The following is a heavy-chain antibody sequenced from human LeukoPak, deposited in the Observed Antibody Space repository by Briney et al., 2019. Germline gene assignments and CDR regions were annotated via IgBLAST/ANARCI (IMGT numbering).Heavy chain of an antibody. J-gene: IGHJ3*02. CDR1: GDSFSIHY. V-gene: IGHV4-59*11. CDR2: ISQIGRT. CDR3: ARDLVAVIKGFDI. Sequence: SETLSLTCAVSGDSFSIHYWTWIRQSPGTGLEWIVYISQIGRTNYNLSRKSRVTISIDTSKNQFSLKLRSVTAADTAVYYCARDLVAVIKGFDIWGQGTMVSVSS. D-gene: IGHD4-23*01.